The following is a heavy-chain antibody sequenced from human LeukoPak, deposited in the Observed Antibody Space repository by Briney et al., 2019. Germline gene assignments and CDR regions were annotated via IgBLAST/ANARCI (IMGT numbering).Heavy chain of an antibody. CDR2: FIISSSYI. Sequence: GGSLRLSCAASGFTFSSYSMNWVRQAPGKGLDWSSSFIISSSYIYYADSVKGRFTISRDNAKNSLYLQMNSLRAEDTAVYYCARDLRKYYYDSSGYYLDYWGQGTLVTVSS. V-gene: IGHV3-21*01. D-gene: IGHD3-22*01. J-gene: IGHJ4*02. CDR1: GFTFSSYS. CDR3: ARDLRKYYYDSSGYYLDY.